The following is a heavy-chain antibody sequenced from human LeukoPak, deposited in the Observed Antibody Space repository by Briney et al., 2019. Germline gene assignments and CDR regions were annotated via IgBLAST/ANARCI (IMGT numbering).Heavy chain of an antibody. CDR3: ASARDSGSYPSPFDY. V-gene: IGHV1-2*02. CDR2: INPNSGGT. CDR1: GYTFTAYY. J-gene: IGHJ4*02. Sequence: ASVKVSCKASGYTFTAYYMHWVRQAPGQGLEWVGWINPNSGGTNYPQKFQGRVTMTRDTSISTAYMDLSRLRSDDTAVYYCASARDSGSYPSPFDYWGQGTLVTVSS. D-gene: IGHD1-26*01.